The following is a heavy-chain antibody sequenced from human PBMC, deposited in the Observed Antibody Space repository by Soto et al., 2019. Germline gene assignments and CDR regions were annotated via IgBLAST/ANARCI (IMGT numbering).Heavy chain of an antibody. Sequence: QVQLQESGPGLVKPSETLSLTCTVSGGSISPYYWSWIRQPPGKGLEWIGYIYYTGNTNYNPSLKSRVIISVDRTKNHFSLRLRSVTAADTAVYYCVRVGGYYGDYPNFDYWGQGTLVTVSA. D-gene: IGHD4-17*01. CDR1: GGSISPYY. J-gene: IGHJ4*02. CDR3: VRVGGYYGDYPNFDY. V-gene: IGHV4-59*01. CDR2: IYYTGNT.